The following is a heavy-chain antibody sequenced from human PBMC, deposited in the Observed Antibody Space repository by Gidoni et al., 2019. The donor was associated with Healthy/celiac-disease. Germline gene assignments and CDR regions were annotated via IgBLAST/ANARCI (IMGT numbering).Heavy chain of an antibody. CDR2: IYYSGST. D-gene: IGHD5-12*01. CDR1: GGPISTGGYY. J-gene: IGHJ4*02. V-gene: IGHV4-31*03. CDR3: ARGNIVATALLGFDY. Sequence: QVQLQESGPGLVKPSQTLSLTCPVSGGPISTGGYYWSWIRQHPGKGLEWIGYIYYSGSTYDNPSLKSRVTISVDTSKNQFSLKLSSVTAADTAVYYCARGNIVATALLGFDYWGQGTLVTVSS.